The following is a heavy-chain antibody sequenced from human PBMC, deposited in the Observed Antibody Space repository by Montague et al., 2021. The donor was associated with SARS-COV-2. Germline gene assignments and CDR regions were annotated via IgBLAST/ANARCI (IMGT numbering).Heavy chain of an antibody. V-gene: IGHV4-39*01. D-gene: IGHD3-3*01. CDR2: LYYSGNA. CDR3: ARGIDFGLVASRSHYFDT. CDR1: GTTRKNNYY. J-gene: IGHJ4*02. Sequence: SETLSLTCSFSGTTRKNNYYWGWIRQPPGKGLEWVGSLYYSGNAXYSPALRSRVTISVDTSRSQFSLHLTSVTVADTAIYYCARGIDFGLVASRSHYFDTWGQGTLVSVSS.